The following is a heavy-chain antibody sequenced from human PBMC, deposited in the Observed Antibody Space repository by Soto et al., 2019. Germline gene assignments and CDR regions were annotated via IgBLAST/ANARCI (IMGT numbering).Heavy chain of an antibody. V-gene: IGHV3-23*01. CDR1: DFTFSIYA. J-gene: IGHJ4*02. Sequence: RGSLIVSCASSDFTFSIYAMSWVRQAPGKGLEWVSAISSSGDSTYYADSVKGRFTISRDNSMTTLFLQVNSLRAEDTAVYYCANGFHSSSWYSFDCWGQGTLVTVSS. CDR3: ANGFHSSSWYSFDC. D-gene: IGHD6-13*01. CDR2: ISSSGDST.